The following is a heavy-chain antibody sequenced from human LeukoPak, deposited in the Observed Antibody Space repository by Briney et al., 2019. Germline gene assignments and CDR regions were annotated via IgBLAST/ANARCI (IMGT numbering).Heavy chain of an antibody. CDR1: GGSINRYY. V-gene: IGHV4-34*01. CDR2: INHSGST. D-gene: IGHD2-2*01. CDR3: AKYRLGYCSSTSCPGVDWFDP. J-gene: IGHJ5*02. Sequence: PSETLSLTCTVSGGSINRYYWSWIRQPPGKGLEWIGEINHSGSTNYNPSLKSRVTISVDTSKNQFSLKLSSVTAADTAVYCCAKYRLGYCSSTSCPGVDWFDPWGQGTLVTVSS.